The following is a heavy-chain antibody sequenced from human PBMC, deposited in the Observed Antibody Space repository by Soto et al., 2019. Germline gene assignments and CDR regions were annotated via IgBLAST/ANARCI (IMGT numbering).Heavy chain of an antibody. Sequence: GGSLRLSCAASGFTVSSNYMSWVRQAPGKGLEWVSVIYNGGSTYYADSVKGRFTISRDNSKNTLYLQVNSLRAGDTAVYYCARSFCSGGNCYPYYFDYWGQGALVTVSS. CDR3: ARSFCSGGNCYPYYFDY. CDR1: GFTVSSNY. J-gene: IGHJ4*02. D-gene: IGHD2-15*01. CDR2: IYNGGST. V-gene: IGHV3-53*01.